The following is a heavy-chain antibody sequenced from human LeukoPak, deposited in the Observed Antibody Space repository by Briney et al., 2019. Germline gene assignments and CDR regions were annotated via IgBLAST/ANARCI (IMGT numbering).Heavy chain of an antibody. CDR2: ISSSDSTI. CDR1: GFTFSDYY. CDR3: ARDTRLKYPGDAFDI. V-gene: IGHV3-11*04. Sequence: PGGSLRLSCAASGFTFSDYYLTWIRQAPGKGLEWVSYISSSDSTIYYADSVKGRFTISRDNAKNSLYLQMNSLRAEDTAVYYCARDTRLKYPGDAFDIWGQGTMVTVSS. J-gene: IGHJ3*02. D-gene: IGHD3-9*01.